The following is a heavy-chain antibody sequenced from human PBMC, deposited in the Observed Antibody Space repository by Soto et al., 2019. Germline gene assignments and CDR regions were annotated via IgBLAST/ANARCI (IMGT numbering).Heavy chain of an antibody. CDR1: GFTFDDYA. J-gene: IGHJ4*02. Sequence: GGSLRLSCAASGFTFDDYAMHWVRQAPGKGLEWVSGLSWNSGSIGYADSVKGRFTVSRGNAKKSLYLQMKSLRAEDTAIYYCAKGDSYGTSYFDYWGQGTLVTVSS. D-gene: IGHD5-18*01. CDR2: LSWNSGSI. CDR3: AKGDSYGTSYFDY. V-gene: IGHV3-9*01.